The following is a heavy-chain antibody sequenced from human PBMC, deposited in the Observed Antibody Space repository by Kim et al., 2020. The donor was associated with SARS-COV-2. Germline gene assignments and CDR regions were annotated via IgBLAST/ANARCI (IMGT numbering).Heavy chain of an antibody. Sequence: ASVKVSCKASGYTFTGYYMHWVRQAPGQGLEWMGWINPNSGGTNYAQKFQGWVTMTRDTSISTAYMELSRLRSDDTAVYYCARVGSRDGYNGYYFDYWGQGTLVTVSS. CDR2: INPNSGGT. CDR3: ARVGSRDGYNGYYFDY. D-gene: IGHD5-12*01. V-gene: IGHV1-2*04. J-gene: IGHJ4*02. CDR1: GYTFTGYY.